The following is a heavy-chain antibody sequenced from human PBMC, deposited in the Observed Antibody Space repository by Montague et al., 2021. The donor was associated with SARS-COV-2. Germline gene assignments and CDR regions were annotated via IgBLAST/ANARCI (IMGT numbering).Heavy chain of an antibody. D-gene: IGHD6-13*01. J-gene: IGHJ4*02. Sequence: YYNPSLRSRVSISVDTSKNQFSLKLSSVTAADTAVYYCARGRRYSSTWYWALDSWGQGMLVTVSS. V-gene: IGHV4-31*02. CDR3: ARGRRYSSTWYWALDS.